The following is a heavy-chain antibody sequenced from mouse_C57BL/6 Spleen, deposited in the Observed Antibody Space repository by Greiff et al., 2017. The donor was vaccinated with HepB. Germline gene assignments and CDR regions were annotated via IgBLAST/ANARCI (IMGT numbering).Heavy chain of an antibody. CDR2: ISYDGSN. CDR1: GYSITSGYY. D-gene: IGHD2-4*01. J-gene: IGHJ2*01. Sequence: EVQLVESGPGLVKPSQSLSLTCSVTGYSITSGYYWNWIRQFPGNKLEWMGYISYDGSNNYNPSLKNRISITRDTSKNPFFLKLNSVTTEDTATYYCARWDYDGYYFDYWGQGTTLTVSS. V-gene: IGHV3-6*01. CDR3: ARWDYDGYYFDY.